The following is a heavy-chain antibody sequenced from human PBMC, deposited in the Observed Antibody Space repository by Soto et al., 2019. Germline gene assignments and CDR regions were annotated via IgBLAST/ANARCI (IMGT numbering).Heavy chain of an antibody. J-gene: IGHJ4*02. CDR3: ARASYSSGWHTDY. Sequence: LRLSCAASGFTFSSYTMNWVRQAPGKGLEWVSSISSVSSYIYYADSVKGRFTISRDNAKNSLYLQMNSLRAEDTAVYYCARASYSSGWHTDYWGQGTLVTVSS. V-gene: IGHV3-21*01. CDR2: ISSVSSYI. D-gene: IGHD6-19*01. CDR1: GFTFSSYT.